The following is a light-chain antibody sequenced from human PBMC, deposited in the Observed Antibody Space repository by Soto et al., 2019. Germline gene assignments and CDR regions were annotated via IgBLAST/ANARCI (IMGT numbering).Light chain of an antibody. CDR1: QSISSW. Sequence: DIHMTQSPSTLSASVGYRVTITCRXSQSISSWLAWYQQKPGKAPKLLIYDASSLESGVPSRFSGSGSGTEFTLTISSLQPDDFATYYCQQYNSYSMWTFGQGTKVDIK. CDR2: DAS. J-gene: IGKJ1*01. CDR3: QQYNSYSMWT. V-gene: IGKV1-5*01.